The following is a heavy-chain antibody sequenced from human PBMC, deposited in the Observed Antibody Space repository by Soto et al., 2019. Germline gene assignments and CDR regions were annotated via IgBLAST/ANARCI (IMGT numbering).Heavy chain of an antibody. V-gene: IGHV4-59*01. CDR3: ARDQGPTRDYGDNSYFDN. CDR2: IYYIGST. D-gene: IGHD4-17*01. CDR1: GGSISSYD. Sequence: SETLSLTCTVSGGSISSYDWSWIRQPPGKGLEWIGYIYYIGSTNYNPYLKSRVTISVDTSKNQFSLKLSSGTAAAEAVYYCARDQGPTRDYGDNSYFDNSGQGTLVTVSS. J-gene: IGHJ4*02.